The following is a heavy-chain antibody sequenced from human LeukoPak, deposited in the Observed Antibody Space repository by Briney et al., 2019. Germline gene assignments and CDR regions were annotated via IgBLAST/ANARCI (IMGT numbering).Heavy chain of an antibody. V-gene: IGHV3-15*01. Sequence: GGSLRLSCAASGFTFSNAWMSWVRQAPGKGLEWVRHIKFQADGGATDYAAPVKGRFTISRDDSKNTVYPQMNSLKTEDTAVYYCTTDAPSGYGELFGYWGQGTLVTVSS. CDR1: GFTFSNAW. J-gene: IGHJ4*02. D-gene: IGHD3-10*01. CDR3: TTDAPSGYGELFGY. CDR2: IKFQADGGAT.